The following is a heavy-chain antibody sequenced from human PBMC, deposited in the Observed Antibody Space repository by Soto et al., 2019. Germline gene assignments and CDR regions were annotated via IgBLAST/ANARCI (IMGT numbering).Heavy chain of an antibody. CDR2: INPKSGGT. V-gene: IGHV1-2*04. CDR3: ARGDSTDCSNGVCSFFYNHDMDV. Sequence: ASVKVSCKASGYSFTDYHIHWVRQAPEQGLEWLGRINPKSGGTSTAQKFQGWVTMTTDTSISTASMELTRLTSDDTAIYYCARGDSTDCSNGVCSFFYNHDMDVWGQGATVTVSS. D-gene: IGHD2-8*01. CDR1: GYSFTDYH. J-gene: IGHJ6*02.